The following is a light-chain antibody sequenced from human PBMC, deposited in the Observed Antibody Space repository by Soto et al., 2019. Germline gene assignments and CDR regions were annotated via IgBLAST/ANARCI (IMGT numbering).Light chain of an antibody. CDR3: QSYDSSLSGWV. J-gene: IGLJ3*02. CDR1: SSNIGAGYD. CDR2: GNS. V-gene: IGLV1-40*01. Sequence: QSVLTQPPSVSGAPGQRVTISCTGSSSNIGAGYDVHWYQQLPGTAPKVLIYGNSNRPSGVPDRFSGSKSGTSASLAITGLQADDEADYYCQSYDSSLSGWVLGGGTKVTVL.